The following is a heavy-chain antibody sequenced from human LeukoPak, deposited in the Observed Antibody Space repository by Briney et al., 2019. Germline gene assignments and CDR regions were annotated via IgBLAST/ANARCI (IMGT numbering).Heavy chain of an antibody. CDR3: ETSSSATIDYFYDYIDV. Sequence: SETLSLTCSVNGGSFSGYYWSWIRQPPGKGLEWIGEINHCGNTNYNPSLKSRVTISGDTSKNQFSLKLSSVTAADTAVYYCETSSSATIDYFYDYIDVWGKGTTVTVSS. V-gene: IGHV4-34*01. CDR1: GGSFSGYY. J-gene: IGHJ6*03. CDR2: INHCGNT. D-gene: IGHD2-15*01.